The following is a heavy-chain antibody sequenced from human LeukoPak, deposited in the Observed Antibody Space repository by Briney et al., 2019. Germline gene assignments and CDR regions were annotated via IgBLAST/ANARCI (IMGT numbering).Heavy chain of an antibody. Sequence: GASVKVSCKASGGTFSNFHIAWVRQAPGQGVEWMGGIIPLSGTPNYAQKFQGRVTITTDASSTTAYMELRSLRSDDTAVYYCARGRGQVVFDYWGQGTLVTVSS. CDR2: IIPLSGTP. CDR3: ARGRGQVVFDY. J-gene: IGHJ4*02. CDR1: GGTFSNFH. D-gene: IGHD3-10*01. V-gene: IGHV1-69*05.